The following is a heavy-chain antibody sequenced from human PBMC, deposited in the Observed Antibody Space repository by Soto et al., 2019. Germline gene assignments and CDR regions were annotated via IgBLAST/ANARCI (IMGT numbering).Heavy chain of an antibody. CDR1: GGTFSRHA. CDR3: ARRWGEDSNDYYYAY. CDR2: IIPIFGTA. Sequence: QVQLVQSGAEVRKPGSSVKVSCKASGGTFSRHAISWVRQAPGQGLEWMGGIIPIFGTANHAHKFQGRVTIIADKRTSTVYMDLSSLRSEDTAFYSCARRWGEDSNDYYYAYWGQGTLVIVSS. V-gene: IGHV1-69*06. J-gene: IGHJ4*02. D-gene: IGHD3-22*01.